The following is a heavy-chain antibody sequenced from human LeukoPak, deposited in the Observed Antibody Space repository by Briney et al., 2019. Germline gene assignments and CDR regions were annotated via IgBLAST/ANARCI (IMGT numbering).Heavy chain of an antibody. V-gene: IGHV4-39*01. D-gene: IGHD3-22*01. Sequence: PSATLSLTCTVSGGSISSSSYYWGWIRQPPGKGLEWIGSIYYSGSTYYNPSLKSRVTISVDTSKNQFSLKLSSVTAADTAVYYCARGDYYDSSGYTIDYWGQGTLVTVSS. J-gene: IGHJ4*02. CDR3: ARGDYYDSSGYTIDY. CDR2: IYYSGST. CDR1: GGSISSSSYY.